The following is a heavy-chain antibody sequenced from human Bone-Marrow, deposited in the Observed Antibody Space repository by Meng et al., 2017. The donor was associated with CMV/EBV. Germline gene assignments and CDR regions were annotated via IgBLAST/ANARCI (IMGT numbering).Heavy chain of an antibody. V-gene: IGHV3-11*04. D-gene: IGHD3-10*01. Sequence: GESLKISCAASGFTFSDYYITWIRQAPGKGLEWVSYISSGGSNIYYADSVKGRFTISRDDAKNSLYLQMNSLRAEDTAVYYCARDGRFGELFDYWGQGTLVTVSS. CDR1: GFTFSDYY. J-gene: IGHJ4*02. CDR2: ISSGGSNI. CDR3: ARDGRFGELFDY.